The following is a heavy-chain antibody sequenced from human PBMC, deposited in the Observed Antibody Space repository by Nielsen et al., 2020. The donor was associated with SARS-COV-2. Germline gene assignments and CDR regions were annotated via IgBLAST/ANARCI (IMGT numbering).Heavy chain of an antibody. CDR3: ARDEGT. CDR2: INAGNGNT. CDR1: GYTFTSFA. D-gene: IGHD3-10*01. Sequence: ASVKVSCKTSGYTFTSFAIHWVRQAPGQSLKWMGWINAGNGNTNYAQKLQGRVTMTTDTSTSTAYMELRSLRSDDTAVYYCARDEGTWGQGTLVTVSS. V-gene: IGHV1-3*01. J-gene: IGHJ4*02.